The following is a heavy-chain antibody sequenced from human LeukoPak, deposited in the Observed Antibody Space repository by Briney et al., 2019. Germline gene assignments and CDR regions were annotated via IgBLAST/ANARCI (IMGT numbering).Heavy chain of an antibody. CDR3: ANRRRASRGYGMDV. CDR1: GGTFSSYD. V-gene: IGHV1-69*01. J-gene: IGHJ6*02. CDR2: IIPIFGTA. D-gene: IGHD1-1*01. Sequence: SVKVSCKASGGTFSSYDISWVRQAPGQGLEWMGGIIPIFGTANYAQKFQGRVTITADESASTAYMELSSLRSEDTAVYYCANRRRASRGYGMDVWGQGITVTVSS.